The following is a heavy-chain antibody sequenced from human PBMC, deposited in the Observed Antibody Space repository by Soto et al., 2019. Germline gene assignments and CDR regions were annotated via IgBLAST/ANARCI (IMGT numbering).Heavy chain of an antibody. CDR1: GFTFSSYA. D-gene: IGHD2-15*01. V-gene: IGHV3-23*01. Sequence: EVQLLESGGGLVQPGGSLRLSCAASGFTFSSYAMSWVRQAPGKGLEWVSAISGSGGSTYYADSVKGRFTISRDNSKNTLYLQMNSLRAEDTAVYYCVGGSSSRGGFDYWGQGTLVTVSS. CDR2: ISGSGGST. CDR3: VGGSSSRGGFDY. J-gene: IGHJ4*02.